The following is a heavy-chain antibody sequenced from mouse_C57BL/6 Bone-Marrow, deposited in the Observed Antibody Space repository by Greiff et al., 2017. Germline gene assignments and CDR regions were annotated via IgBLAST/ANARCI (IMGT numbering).Heavy chain of an antibody. CDR1: GYTFTSYW. CDR3: AIYYYGSSRDY. D-gene: IGHD1-1*01. J-gene: IGHJ2*01. V-gene: IGHV1-7*01. Sequence: VQVVESGAELAKPGASVKLSCKASGYTFTSYWMHWVKQRPGQGLEWIGYINPSSGYTKYNQKFKDKATLTADKSSSTAYMQLSSLTYEDSAVYYCAIYYYGSSRDYWGQGTTLTVSS. CDR2: INPSSGYT.